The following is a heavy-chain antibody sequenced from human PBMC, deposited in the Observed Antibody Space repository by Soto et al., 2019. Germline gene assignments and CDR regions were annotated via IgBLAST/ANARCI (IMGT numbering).Heavy chain of an antibody. D-gene: IGHD5-12*01. CDR1: GGSISSYY. CDR3: ATRRDGYTYYFEY. CDR2: IYYSGSP. J-gene: IGHJ1*01. Sequence: QVQLQESGPGLVKPSETLSLTCTVSGGSISSYYWCWIRQPPGRGLEWVGYIYYSGSPNYNPSLKSRVTISVNTSQSQATLRLSSMTAADTAVYYCATRRDGYTYYFEYWGQGTLVTVSS. V-gene: IGHV4-59*08.